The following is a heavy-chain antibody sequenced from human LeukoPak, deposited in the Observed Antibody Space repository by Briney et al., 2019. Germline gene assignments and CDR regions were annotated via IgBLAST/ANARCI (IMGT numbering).Heavy chain of an antibody. J-gene: IGHJ4*02. Sequence: PSETLSLTCAVSGGSISTNNWWTWVRQPPGKGLEWIGEIHHSGSTDYNPSLESRVTISPDKSKNQFSLTLSSVTAADTAVFFCARVPNYEFWSGYSDYWGQGTLVTVSS. D-gene: IGHD3-3*01. CDR2: IHHSGST. V-gene: IGHV4-4*02. CDR1: GGSISTNNW. CDR3: ARVPNYEFWSGYSDY.